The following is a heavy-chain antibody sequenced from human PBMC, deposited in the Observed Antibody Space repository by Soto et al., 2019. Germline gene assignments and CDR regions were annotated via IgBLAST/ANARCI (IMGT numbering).Heavy chain of an antibody. CDR2: INHRGSR. CDR1: GVSFRDSY. V-gene: IGHV4-34*01. Sequence: SETLSLTCAVYGVSFRDSYWNWIRQPPGKGLEWIGEINHRGSRNYNPSLEGRVRISVDTSKNQFSLNVSSVTAADTAVYYCARGFASGSYFNAFDIWGQGTMVTVSS. D-gene: IGHD1-26*01. J-gene: IGHJ3*02. CDR3: ARGFASGSYFNAFDI.